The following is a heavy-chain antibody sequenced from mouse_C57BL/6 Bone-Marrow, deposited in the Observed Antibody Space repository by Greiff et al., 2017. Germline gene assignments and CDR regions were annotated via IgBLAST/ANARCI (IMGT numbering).Heavy chain of an antibody. Sequence: EVKVEESGGGLVQPGGSMKLSCVASGFTFSNYWMNWVRQSPEKGLEWVAQIRLKSDNYATHYAESVKGRFTISRDDSKSSVYLQMNNLRAEDTGIYYCTNISLLRYYAMDYWGQGTSVTVSS. CDR3: TNISLLRYYAMDY. V-gene: IGHV6-3*01. D-gene: IGHD1-2*01. J-gene: IGHJ4*01. CDR1: GFTFSNYW. CDR2: IRLKSDNYAT.